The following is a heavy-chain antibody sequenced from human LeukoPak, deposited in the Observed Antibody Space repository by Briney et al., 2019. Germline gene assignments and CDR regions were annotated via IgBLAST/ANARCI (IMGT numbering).Heavy chain of an antibody. Sequence: GGSLRLSCAASGFTFSSYAMHWVRQAPGKGLDWVALISSDGSNKYHGDSVKGRFTISRDNSKNTLYLQMNRMRAEDTAVYYCARELIVGATEGGAFDYWGQGTLVTVSS. CDR3: ARELIVGATEGGAFDY. J-gene: IGHJ4*02. CDR1: GFTFSSYA. CDR2: ISSDGSNK. V-gene: IGHV3-30*04. D-gene: IGHD1-26*01.